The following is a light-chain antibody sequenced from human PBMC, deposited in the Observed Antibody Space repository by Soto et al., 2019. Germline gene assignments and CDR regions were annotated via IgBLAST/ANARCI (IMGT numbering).Light chain of an antibody. Sequence: QSALTQPPSASGSPGQSVTISCTGTSSDVGGYKYVSWYQQHPGKAPKFMIFEVNKRPSGVPDRFAGPKSGNTASLTVSGLQAEDEADYYCSSYAGINNLGVFGTGTKLTVL. CDR3: SSYAGINNLGV. CDR2: EVN. J-gene: IGLJ1*01. CDR1: SSDVGGYKY. V-gene: IGLV2-8*01.